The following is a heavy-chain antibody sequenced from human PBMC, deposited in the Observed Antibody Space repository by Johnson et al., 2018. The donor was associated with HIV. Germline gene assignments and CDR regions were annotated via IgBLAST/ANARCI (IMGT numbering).Heavy chain of an antibody. CDR1: EFTFSDYY. V-gene: IGHV3-66*01. CDR2: IYSGGST. J-gene: IGHJ3*02. D-gene: IGHD4-17*01. CDR3: AREVDYAVNTQHLDAFDI. Sequence: VQLVESGGVVVQPGGSLRLSCAASEFTFSDYYMSWIRQAPGKGLEWVSVIYSGGSTYYADSVKGRFTISRDNSKNTLYLQMNSLRAEDTAVYYCAREVDYAVNTQHLDAFDIWGQGTMVTVSS.